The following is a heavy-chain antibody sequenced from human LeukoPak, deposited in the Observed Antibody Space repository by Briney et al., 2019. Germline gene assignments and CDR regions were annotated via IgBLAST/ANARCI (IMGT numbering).Heavy chain of an antibody. CDR2: ISGSGGST. V-gene: IGHV3-23*01. D-gene: IGHD3-22*01. CDR3: AKSLDSSGYYSYWYFGY. CDR1: GFTFSSYA. J-gene: IGHJ4*02. Sequence: GGSLRLSCAASGFTFSSYAMSWVRQAPGKGLEWVSVISGSGGSTYYADSVKGRFTISRDNSKNTLYLQMNSLGAEDTAVYYCAKSLDSSGYYSYWYFGYWGQGTLVTVSS.